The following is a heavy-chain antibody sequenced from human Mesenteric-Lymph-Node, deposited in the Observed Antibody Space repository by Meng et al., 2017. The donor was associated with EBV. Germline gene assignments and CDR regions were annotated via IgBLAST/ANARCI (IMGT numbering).Heavy chain of an antibody. Sequence: QAQLLLSGAEVKKPGASVKVSCKASGYTFTSYAMHWVRQAPGQRLEWMGWINAGNGNTKYSQKFQGRVTITRDTSASTAYMELSSLRSEDTAVYYCARDDSLYGSGSHDYWGQGTLVTVSS. D-gene: IGHD3-10*01. CDR2: INAGNGNT. V-gene: IGHV1-3*01. CDR1: GYTFTSYA. CDR3: ARDDSLYGSGSHDY. J-gene: IGHJ4*02.